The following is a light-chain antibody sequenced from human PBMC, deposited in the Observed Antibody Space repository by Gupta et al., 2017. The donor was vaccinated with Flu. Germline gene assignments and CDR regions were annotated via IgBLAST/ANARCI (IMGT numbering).Light chain of an antibody. J-gene: IGLJ3*02. CDR2: ATD. CDR3: SVWDDSLNNRV. CDR1: RSGIGANT. Sequence: QSLLTQPPSASGTPGQPVTLSCSGGRSGIGANTVNWYQQLPGTAPRLLIYATDQRPSGVPDRFSGSKSGSAASLAISGLRSDDEAYYYCSVWDDSLNNRVFGGGTRLTVL. V-gene: IGLV1-44*01.